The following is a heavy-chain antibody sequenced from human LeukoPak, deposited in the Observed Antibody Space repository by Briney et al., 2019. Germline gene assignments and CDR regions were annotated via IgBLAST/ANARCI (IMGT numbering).Heavy chain of an antibody. D-gene: IGHD2-21*01. CDR1: GFTFTTYW. CDR3: VRVCGRPSCPYYLDS. V-gene: IGHV3-7*01. Sequence: PGRSLRLSCAASGFTFTTYWMSCVRQAPEKGLEWVATIRQDGSEKLYVDSVKGRFTTSRDNAQNSLYLQMSSLGAEDTAVYYCVRVCGRPSCPYYLDSWGQGALVTVSS. J-gene: IGHJ4*02. CDR2: IRQDGSEK.